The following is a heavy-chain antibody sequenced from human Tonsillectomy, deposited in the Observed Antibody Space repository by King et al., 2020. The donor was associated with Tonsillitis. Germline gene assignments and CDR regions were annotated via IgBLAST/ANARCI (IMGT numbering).Heavy chain of an antibody. J-gene: IGHJ4*02. Sequence: VTLKESGPALVKPTQTLTLTCTFSGFSLSTSGMCVSWILQPPGKALEWLALIDWDDDKYYSTSLKTRLTISKDTSKNQVVLTMTNMDPVDTATYYCARINNDFWSGYADDWGQGTLVTVSS. CDR1: GFSLSTSGMC. CDR3: ARINNDFWSGYADD. CDR2: IDWDDDK. D-gene: IGHD3-3*01. V-gene: IGHV2-70*01.